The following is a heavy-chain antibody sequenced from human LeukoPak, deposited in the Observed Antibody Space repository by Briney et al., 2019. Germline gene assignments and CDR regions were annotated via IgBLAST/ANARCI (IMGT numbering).Heavy chain of an antibody. CDR1: GGSFSGCY. CDR2: INHSGST. Sequence: SETLCLTCAVYGGSFSGCYWSWIREPPGKGLEWIGEINHSGSTNYNPSLKSRVTISVDTSKNQFSLKLSSVTAADTAVYYCATSSEAAAYFDYWGQGTLVTVSS. J-gene: IGHJ4*02. V-gene: IGHV4-34*01. CDR3: ATSSEAAAYFDY. D-gene: IGHD6-13*01.